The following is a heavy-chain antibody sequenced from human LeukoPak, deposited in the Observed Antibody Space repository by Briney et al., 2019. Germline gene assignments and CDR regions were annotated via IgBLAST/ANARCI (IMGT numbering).Heavy chain of an antibody. Sequence: PSETLSLTCTVSGGSISTSNYYCGWIRQPPGKGLEWIGNIFYSGSTYYSPSLTSRVTISLDTSRNQFSLKLSSVTAADTAVYYCAGGATVTRSDYWGQGTLVTVSS. D-gene: IGHD4-17*01. CDR2: IFYSGST. J-gene: IGHJ4*02. V-gene: IGHV4-39*07. CDR3: AGGATVTRSDY. CDR1: GGSISTSNYY.